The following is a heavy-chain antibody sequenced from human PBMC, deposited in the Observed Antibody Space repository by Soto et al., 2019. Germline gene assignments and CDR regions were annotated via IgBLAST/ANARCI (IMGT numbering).Heavy chain of an antibody. CDR3: AREGIAVAGYYFDY. D-gene: IGHD6-19*01. Sequence: EVQLVESGGGLVKPGGSLRLSCAASGFTFSSYSMNWVRQAPGKGLEWVSSISSSSSYIYYADSVKGRFTISRDNAKNSLYLQMNSLSAEYTAVYYCAREGIAVAGYYFDYLGQGTLVTVSS. V-gene: IGHV3-21*01. J-gene: IGHJ4*02. CDR1: GFTFSSYS. CDR2: ISSSSSYI.